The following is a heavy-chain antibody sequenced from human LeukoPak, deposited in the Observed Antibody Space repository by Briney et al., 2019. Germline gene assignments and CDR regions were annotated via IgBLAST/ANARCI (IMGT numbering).Heavy chain of an antibody. Sequence: GGSLRLSRAASGFPFSSYWMSWVRQAPGKGLEWVANIKQDGSEKYYVDSVKGRFTISRDNAKNSLYLQMNSLRAEDTAVYYCARLHYDILTGYYGVFDYWGQGTLVTVSS. V-gene: IGHV3-7*03. CDR2: IKQDGSEK. CDR3: ARLHYDILTGYYGVFDY. J-gene: IGHJ4*02. D-gene: IGHD3-9*01. CDR1: GFPFSSYW.